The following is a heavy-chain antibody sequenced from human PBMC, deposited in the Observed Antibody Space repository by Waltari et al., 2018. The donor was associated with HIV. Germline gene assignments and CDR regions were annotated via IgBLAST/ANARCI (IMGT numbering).Heavy chain of an antibody. V-gene: IGHV3-9*01. CDR1: GFTFDDYA. CDR3: AKGPTLTSPPTYFNY. Sequence: EVHLVESGGGLVQPGRSLRLSCAAFGFTFDDYAMHWVRQTPGKGLEWVSGISWNSGSIGYADSVKGRFTISRDNAKNSLFLQMNSLRPEDTAFYYCAKGPTLTSPPTYFNYWGQGTLVTVSS. D-gene: IGHD2-2*01. CDR2: ISWNSGSI. J-gene: IGHJ4*02.